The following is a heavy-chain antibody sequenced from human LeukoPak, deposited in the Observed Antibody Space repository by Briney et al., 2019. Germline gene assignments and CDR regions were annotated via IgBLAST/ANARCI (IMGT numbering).Heavy chain of an antibody. V-gene: IGHV4-39*01. J-gene: IGHJ4*02. CDR1: GGSISSSSYY. Sequence: SETLSLTCTVSGGSISSSSYYWGWIRQPPGKGLEWIGSIYYSGSTYYNPSLKSRVTISVDTSKNQFSLKLSSVTAADTAVYYCARHLYPHFDYWGQGTLVTVSP. CDR3: ARHLYPHFDY. CDR2: IYYSGST.